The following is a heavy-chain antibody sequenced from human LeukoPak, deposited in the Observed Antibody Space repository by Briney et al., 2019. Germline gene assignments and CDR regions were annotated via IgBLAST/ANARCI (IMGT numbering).Heavy chain of an antibody. CDR2: IIPIYGTA. V-gene: IGHV1-69*01. J-gene: IGHJ4*02. CDR1: GGTFSSYA. D-gene: IGHD2-2*01. CDR3: ARASVLNYFDY. Sequence: SVTVSCKASGGTFSSYAISWVRHWPGQGLGWMGGIIPIYGTANYAQQFQGRVMITADESTNTDYMELSSLRSEDTAVYYCARASVLNYFDYWGQGTLVTVSS.